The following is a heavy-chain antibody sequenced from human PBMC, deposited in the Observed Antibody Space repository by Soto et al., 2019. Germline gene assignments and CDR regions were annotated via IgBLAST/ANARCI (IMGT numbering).Heavy chain of an antibody. J-gene: IGHJ5*02. D-gene: IGHD3-10*01. Sequence: PSETLSLTCAVSGGSISSGWWTWVRQPPGKGLEWIGEILYSGRTNYNSSLNSRVTISIDKSKKQFSLNLSSVTAADTAVYYCSGRVTDAPTWGQGALVTVSS. CDR3: SGRVTDAPT. V-gene: IGHV4-4*02. CDR2: ILYSGRT. CDR1: GGSISSGW.